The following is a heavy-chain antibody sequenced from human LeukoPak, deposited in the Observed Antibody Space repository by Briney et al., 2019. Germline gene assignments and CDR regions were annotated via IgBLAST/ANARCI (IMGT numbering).Heavy chain of an antibody. CDR1: GFTFSSYA. V-gene: IGHV3-30-3*01. J-gene: IGHJ4*02. Sequence: GGSLRLPCAVSGFTFSSYAMHWVRQAPGKGLEWVAVISHDGSTKYYADSVKGRFTISRDNSKNTLYLQVNSLRAEDTAVYYCARIPTRETLIDYWGQGTLVTVSS. D-gene: IGHD3-10*01. CDR3: ARIPTRETLIDY. CDR2: ISHDGSTK.